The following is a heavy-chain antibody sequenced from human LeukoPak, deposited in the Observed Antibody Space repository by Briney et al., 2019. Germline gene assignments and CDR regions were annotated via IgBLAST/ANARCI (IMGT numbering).Heavy chain of an antibody. D-gene: IGHD1-26*01. CDR2: ISVSGSST. CDR1: GFTFSSYS. V-gene: IGHV3-23*01. CDR3: ARANSGSHSYFQH. Sequence: GGSLRLSCAASGFTFSSYSMNWVRQAPGKGLEFVSAISVSGSSTYYADSVKGRFTISRDNSKNTLYLQMDSLRAEDTAVYYCARANSGSHSYFQHWGQGTLVTVSS. J-gene: IGHJ1*01.